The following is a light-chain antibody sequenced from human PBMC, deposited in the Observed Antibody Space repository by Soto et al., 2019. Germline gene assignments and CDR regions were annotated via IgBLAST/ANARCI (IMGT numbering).Light chain of an antibody. CDR3: QSYDSSLSGAGRV. CDR1: SPNIGAGYD. Sequence: QSVLTQPPSVSGAPGQRVTISCTGSSPNIGAGYDVHWYQQLPGTAPKLLIYGNSNRPSGVPDRFSGSKSGTSASLAITGLQAEDEADYYCQSYDSSLSGAGRVFGGGTKLTVL. J-gene: IGLJ3*02. CDR2: GNS. V-gene: IGLV1-40*01.